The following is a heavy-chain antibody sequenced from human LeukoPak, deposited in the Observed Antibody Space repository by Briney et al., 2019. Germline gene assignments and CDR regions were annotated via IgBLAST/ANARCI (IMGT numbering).Heavy chain of an antibody. CDR1: GFTFSNYA. CDR3: AKAADPEGYYFDY. V-gene: IGHV3-30*02. CDR2: IRHDGSEI. Sequence: GGSLRLSCAASGFTFSNYAMHWVRQAPGKGLEWVAFIRHDGSEIYYADSVKGRFTISRDNSKNTLYLQMNSLRAEDTAVYFCAKAADPEGYYFDYWGQGTLVTVSS. D-gene: IGHD7-27*01. J-gene: IGHJ4*02.